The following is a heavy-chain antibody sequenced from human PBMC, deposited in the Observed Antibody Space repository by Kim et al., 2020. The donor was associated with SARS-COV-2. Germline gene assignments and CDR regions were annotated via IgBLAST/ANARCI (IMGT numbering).Heavy chain of an antibody. CDR1: GGTFSSYA. V-gene: IGHV1-69*13. CDR3: ARGSYYGSGSYFSGY. J-gene: IGHJ4*02. CDR2: IIPIFGTA. Sequence: SVKVSCKASGGTFSSYAISWVRQAPGQGLEWMGGIIPIFGTANYAQKFQGRVTITADESTSTAYMELSSLRSEDTAVYYCARGSYYGSGSYFSGYWGQGTLVTVSS. D-gene: IGHD3-10*01.